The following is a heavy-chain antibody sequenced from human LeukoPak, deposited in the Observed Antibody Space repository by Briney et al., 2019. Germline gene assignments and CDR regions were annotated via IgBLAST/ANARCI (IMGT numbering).Heavy chain of an antibody. Sequence: GGSLRLSCAASGFTFSSYAMSWVRQAPGKGLEWVSAISTSGGSTYYADSVKGRFTISRDNSKNTLYLQMNSLSAEDTAVYYCVKRASPPYYFDYWSQGTLVTVSS. CDR1: GFTFSSYA. V-gene: IGHV3-23*01. CDR3: VKRASPPYYFDY. CDR2: ISTSGGST. J-gene: IGHJ4*02.